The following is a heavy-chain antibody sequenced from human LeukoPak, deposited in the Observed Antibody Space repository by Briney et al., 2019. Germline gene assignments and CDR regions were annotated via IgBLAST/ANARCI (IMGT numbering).Heavy chain of an antibody. D-gene: IGHD3-16*02. CDR2: ISSSGSTI. CDR1: GFTFSSYW. CDR3: ARGDGGDDYVWGSYLGPFDY. Sequence: QSGGSLRLSCAASGFTFSSYWMNWVRQAPGKGLEWVSYISSSGSTIYYADSVKGRFTISRDNAKNSLYLQMNSLRAEDTAVYYCARGDGGDDYVWGSYLGPFDYWGQGTLVTVSS. V-gene: IGHV3-48*03. J-gene: IGHJ4*02.